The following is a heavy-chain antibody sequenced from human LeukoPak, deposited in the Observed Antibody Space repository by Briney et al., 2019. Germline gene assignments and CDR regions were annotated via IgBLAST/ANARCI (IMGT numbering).Heavy chain of an antibody. CDR2: IKQDGSEK. V-gene: IGHV3-7*03. J-gene: IGHJ4*02. CDR3: AKDMAAYYYSSGNIDY. D-gene: IGHD3-10*01. Sequence: PGGSLRLSCAASGFTFSSYEMNWVRQAPGKGLEWVANIKQDGSEKYYVDSVKGRFTISRDNAKNSLYLQMNSLRAEDTALYYCAKDMAAYYYSSGNIDYWGQGTLVTVSS. CDR1: GFTFSSYE.